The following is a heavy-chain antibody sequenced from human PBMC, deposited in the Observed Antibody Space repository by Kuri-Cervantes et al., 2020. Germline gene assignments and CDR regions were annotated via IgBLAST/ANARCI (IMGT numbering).Heavy chain of an antibody. Sequence: ETLSLTCAASGFTFSDYYMSWVRQAPGKGLEWVSGISGSDGVTYYADSVKGRFTISRDNSKNTLYPQMNSLSAEDTAVYYCAKSGGSASYYEYFQHWGQGTLVTVSS. D-gene: IGHD3-22*01. CDR2: ISGSDGVT. CDR1: GFTFSDYY. CDR3: AKSGGSASYYEYFQH. J-gene: IGHJ1*01. V-gene: IGHV3-23*01.